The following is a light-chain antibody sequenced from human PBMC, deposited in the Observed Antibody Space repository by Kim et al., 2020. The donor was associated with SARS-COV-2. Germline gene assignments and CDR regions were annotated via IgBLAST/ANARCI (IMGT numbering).Light chain of an antibody. V-gene: IGKV1-5*03. CDR3: QQYISYPYT. CDR2: QAS. Sequence: DIQMTQSPSTLSASVGDRVAIACRASQSISSRLAWFQQKPGKPPKLLVYQASILESGVPSRFSGSGSATEFTLTISSLQPDDFATYYCQQYISYPYTFGQGTKVDIK. CDR1: QSISSR. J-gene: IGKJ2*01.